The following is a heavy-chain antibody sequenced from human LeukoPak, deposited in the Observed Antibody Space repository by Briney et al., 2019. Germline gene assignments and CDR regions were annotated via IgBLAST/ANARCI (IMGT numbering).Heavy chain of an antibody. CDR3: VRDAPYCTSASCYNSGGMDV. D-gene: IGHD2-2*02. CDR1: GFSFESYV. V-gene: IGHV3-21*01. Sequence: GGSLRLSCAASGFSFESYVMNWVRQAPGKGLEWVSSISRSSSYIHHADSVKGRLTVTRDNAKNSLYLQMTSLRAEDTAVYFCVRDAPYCTSASCYNSGGMDVWGQGTTVTVSS. CDR2: ISRSSSYI. J-gene: IGHJ6*02.